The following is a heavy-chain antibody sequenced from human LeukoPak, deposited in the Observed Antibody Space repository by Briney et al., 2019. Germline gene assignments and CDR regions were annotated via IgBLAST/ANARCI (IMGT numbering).Heavy chain of an antibody. CDR2: IYHSGST. CDR3: ARLMTTVTTLDY. J-gene: IGHJ4*02. V-gene: IGHV4-38-2*02. D-gene: IGHD4-17*01. Sequence: PSETLSLTCTVSGGSISSYYWGWIRQPPGKGLEWIGSIYHSGSTYYNPSLKSRVTISVDTSKNQFSLKLSSVTAADTAVYYCARLMTTVTTLDYWGQGTLVTVSS. CDR1: GGSISSYY.